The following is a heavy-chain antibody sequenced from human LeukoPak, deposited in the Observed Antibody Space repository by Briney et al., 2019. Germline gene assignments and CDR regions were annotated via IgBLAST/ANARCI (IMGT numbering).Heavy chain of an antibody. CDR3: ARFKQLGRSFDS. D-gene: IGHD1-1*01. CDR2: IYYSGTT. Sequence: TSETLSLTCTVSGGSIGKTSYYWGWIRQPPRKGLEWTGNIYYSGTTYYNPSLKSRVTISVDTSKNQFSLTLNSVTAADTAVYFCARFKQLGRSFDSWGLGSLVTVSS. J-gene: IGHJ4*02. V-gene: IGHV4-39*07. CDR1: GGSIGKTSYY.